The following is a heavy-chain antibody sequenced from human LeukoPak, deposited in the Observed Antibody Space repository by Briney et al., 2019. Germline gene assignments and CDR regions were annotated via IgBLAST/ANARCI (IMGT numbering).Heavy chain of an antibody. CDR1: GGSISNYY. J-gene: IGHJ6*03. CDR2: IYYSGST. CDR3: ARATRYFDWLLNPSYYYYMDV. Sequence: KTSETLSLTCTVSGGSISNYYWSWIRQPPGKGLEWIGYIYYSGSTNYNPSLKSRVTISVDTSKNQFSLKLSSVTAADTAVYYCARATRYFDWLLNPSYYYYMDVWGKGTTVTVSS. V-gene: IGHV4-59*12. D-gene: IGHD3-9*01.